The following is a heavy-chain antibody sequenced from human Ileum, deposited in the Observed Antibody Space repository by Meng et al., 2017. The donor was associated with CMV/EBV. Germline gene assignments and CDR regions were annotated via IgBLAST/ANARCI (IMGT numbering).Heavy chain of an antibody. CDR3: ARDGGAYCSSTSCYGKSYFDY. CDR1: GYSISSGYY. Sequence: GSLRLSYTVSGYSISSGYYWGWIRQPPGKGLEWIGSIYHSGSTYYNPSLKSRVTISVDTSKNQFSLKLSSVTAADTAVYYCARDGGAYCSSTSCYGKSYFDYWGQGTLVTVSP. V-gene: IGHV4-38-2*02. CDR2: IYHSGST. D-gene: IGHD2-2*01. J-gene: IGHJ4*02.